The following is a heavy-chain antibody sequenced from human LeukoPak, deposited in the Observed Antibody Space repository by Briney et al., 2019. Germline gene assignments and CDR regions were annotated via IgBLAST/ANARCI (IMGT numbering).Heavy chain of an antibody. V-gene: IGHV4-39*01. CDR3: ARLVLAGYFDY. Sequence: SETLSLTCTVSGGSISSSSYYWGWIRQPPGKGLEWIGSIYYSGSTYYNPSLKSRVTISVDTSKNQFSLKLSSVTAADTAVYYCARLVLAGYFDYWGQGTLVTVSS. J-gene: IGHJ4*02. CDR1: GGSISSSSYY. D-gene: IGHD2-15*01. CDR2: IYYSGST.